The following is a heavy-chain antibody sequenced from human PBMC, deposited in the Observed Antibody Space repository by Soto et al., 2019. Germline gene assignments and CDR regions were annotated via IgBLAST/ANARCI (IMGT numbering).Heavy chain of an antibody. CDR2: IYYSGST. CDR1: GGSISSYY. V-gene: IGHV4-59*01. CDR3: ARGTVTTFLYYYCGMDV. Sequence: QVQLQESGPGLVKPLETLSLTCTVSGGSISSYYWSWIRQPPGKGLEWIGYIYYSGSTNYNPSLKSRVTISVDTSKNQFSLKLSSVTAADTAVYYCARGTVTTFLYYYCGMDVWGQGTTVTVSS. D-gene: IGHD4-17*01. J-gene: IGHJ6*02.